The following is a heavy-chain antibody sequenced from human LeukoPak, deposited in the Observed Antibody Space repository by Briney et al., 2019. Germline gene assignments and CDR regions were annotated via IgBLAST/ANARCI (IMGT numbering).Heavy chain of an antibody. CDR2: ISGSGGST. V-gene: IGHV3-23*01. CDR3: AKGNGDYGDLIDAFDI. J-gene: IGHJ3*02. Sequence: GGSLRLSCAASGFTFSSYAMSWVRQAPGKGLEWVSAISGSGGSTYYADSAKGRFTISRDNSKNTLYLQMNSLRAEDTAVYYCAKGNGDYGDLIDAFDIWGQGTMVTVSS. CDR1: GFTFSSYA. D-gene: IGHD4-17*01.